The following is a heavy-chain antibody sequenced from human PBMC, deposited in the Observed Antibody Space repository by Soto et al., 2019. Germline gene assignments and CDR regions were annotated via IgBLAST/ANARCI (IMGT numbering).Heavy chain of an antibody. J-gene: IGHJ6*02. V-gene: IGHV4-59*08. CDR2: IYYSGST. CDR3: ARHQDTWGFDYYGMDI. D-gene: IGHD7-27*01. CDR1: GGSISSYY. Sequence: SETLSLTCTVSGGSISSYYWSWIRQPPGKGLEWIGYIYYSGSTNYNPSLKSRVTISVDTSKNQFSLKLSSVTAADTAVYYCARHQDTWGFDYYGMDIWGQGTTVTVSS.